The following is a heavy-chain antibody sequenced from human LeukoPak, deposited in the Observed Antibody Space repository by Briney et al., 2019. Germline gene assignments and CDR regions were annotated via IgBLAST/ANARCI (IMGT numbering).Heavy chain of an antibody. CDR1: GFTFSDYY. V-gene: IGHV3-11*01. D-gene: IGHD2-21*02. CDR3: ARGIKYIVMVTAAYYFDY. J-gene: IGHJ4*02. CDR2: ISSSGSTI. Sequence: GGSLRLSCAASGFTFSDYYTTWVRQAAGKWLGWVLYISSSGSTIYYADSVKGPFTISRDNAKNSLYLQMNSLRAEDTAVYYCARGIKYIVMVTAAYYFDYWGQGTLVTVSS.